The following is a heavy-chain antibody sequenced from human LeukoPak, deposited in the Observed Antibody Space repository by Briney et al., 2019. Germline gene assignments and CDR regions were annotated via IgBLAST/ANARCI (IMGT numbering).Heavy chain of an antibody. J-gene: IGHJ4*02. Sequence: ASVTVSCKASGGTFSSYAISWVRQAPGQGLEWMGRIIPILGIANYAQKFQGRVTITADKSTSTAYMELSSLRSEDTAVYYCARARTGDGNYFDYWGQGTLVTVSS. CDR2: IIPILGIA. V-gene: IGHV1-69*04. CDR1: GGTFSSYA. CDR3: ARARTGDGNYFDY. D-gene: IGHD7-27*01.